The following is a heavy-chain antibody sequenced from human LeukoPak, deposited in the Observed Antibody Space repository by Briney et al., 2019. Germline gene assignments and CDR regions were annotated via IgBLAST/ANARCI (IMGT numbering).Heavy chain of an antibody. CDR1: GYTFTGYY. CDR2: MNPNSGNT. J-gene: IGHJ4*02. V-gene: IGHV1-8*03. Sequence: ASVKVSCKASGYTFTGYYMHWVRQATGQGLEWMGWMNPNSGNTGYAQNFQGRITITRDTSISTAYMELSSLRSEDTAVYYCARDTRRDGYSHWGQGTLVTVSS. D-gene: IGHD5-24*01. CDR3: ARDTRRDGYSH.